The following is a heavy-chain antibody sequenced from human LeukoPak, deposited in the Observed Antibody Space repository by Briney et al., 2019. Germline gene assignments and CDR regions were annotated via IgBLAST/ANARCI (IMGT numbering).Heavy chain of an antibody. CDR2: XXXXXST. CDR3: ARFTPDEYYDSTGYYSNCFDY. CDR1: GGSISSSSW. J-gene: IGHJ4*02. D-gene: IGHD3-22*01. V-gene: IGHV4-4*02. Sequence: SETLSLTCVVSGGSISSSSWWSWVRQPPGKGXEXXGXXXXXXSTNYNPSLKSRVTISVDKSKNQFSLKMSSVTAADTAVYYCARFTPDEYYDSTGYYSNCFDYWGQGTLVTVSS.